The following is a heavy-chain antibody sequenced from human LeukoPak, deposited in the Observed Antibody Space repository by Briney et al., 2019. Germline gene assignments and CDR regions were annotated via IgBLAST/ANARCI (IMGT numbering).Heavy chain of an antibody. CDR1: GFTFSPYA. Sequence: GGSLRLSCAASGFTFSPYAVSWVRQAPGKGLEWVSGISGSGSSTYYADSVKGRFTISRDNSKNTLYLQMNSLRAEDTAVYYCAKKAPEYNYNYYFDYWGQGTLVTVSS. CDR3: AKKAPEYNYNYYFDY. D-gene: IGHD5-18*01. V-gene: IGHV3-23*01. CDR2: ISGSGSST. J-gene: IGHJ4*02.